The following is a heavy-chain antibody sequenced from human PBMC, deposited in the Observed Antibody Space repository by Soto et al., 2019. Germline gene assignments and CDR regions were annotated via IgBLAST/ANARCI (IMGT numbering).Heavy chain of an antibody. D-gene: IGHD4-17*01. J-gene: IGHJ4*02. V-gene: IGHV4-61*01. CDR3: ARVTVGARGGYFDY. Sequence: QVQLQESGPGLVKPAETLSLTCTVSGGSVSSGSYYWSWIRQPPGKVLEWIGPIYYSGSTNYNPSLRSRVTISVDTSKNQFSLKLSSVTAADTAVYYCARVTVGARGGYFDYWGQGTLVTVSS. CDR2: IYYSGST. CDR1: GGSVSSGSYY.